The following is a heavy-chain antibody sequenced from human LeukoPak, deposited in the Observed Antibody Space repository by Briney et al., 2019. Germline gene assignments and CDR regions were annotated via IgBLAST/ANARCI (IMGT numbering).Heavy chain of an antibody. CDR3: ARSSYGDYVVSGYGMDV. Sequence: GGSLRLSCAASGFTVSSNYMSWVRQAPGKGVQWVSVIYSGGSTYYADSVKGRFTISRHNSKNTLYLQMNSLRAEDTAVYYCARSSYGDYVVSGYGMDVWGQGTTVTVSS. V-gene: IGHV3-53*04. J-gene: IGHJ6*02. D-gene: IGHD4-17*01. CDR1: GFTVSSNY. CDR2: IYSGGST.